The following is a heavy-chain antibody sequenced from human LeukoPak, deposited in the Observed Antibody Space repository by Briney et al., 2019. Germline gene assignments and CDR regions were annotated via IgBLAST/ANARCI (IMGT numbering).Heavy chain of an antibody. CDR3: ARLGSRGDF. CDR2: MNPNSGNT. D-gene: IGHD3-10*01. V-gene: IGHV1-8*01. J-gene: IGHJ4*02. CDR1: GYTFSTYD. Sequence: ASVKVSCKASGYTFSTYDINWVRQATGQGLEWMGWMNPNSGNTGCAQKFQGRVIMTRNTSINTAYMELSSLRFDDTAVYYCARLGSRGDFWGRGTLVTVSS.